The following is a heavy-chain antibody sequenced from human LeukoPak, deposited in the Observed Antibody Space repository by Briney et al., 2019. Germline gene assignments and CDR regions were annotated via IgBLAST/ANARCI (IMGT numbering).Heavy chain of an antibody. D-gene: IGHD6-13*01. Sequence: GGSLRLSCAASGFTFSTYAMSWVRQAAGKGLEWVSLISGSGGGTYYADSVKGRITISRDNSKNTLHLQMNSLRTEDTAVYYCARVKGGIAAAGNYFDYWGQGTLVTVSS. CDR3: ARVKGGIAAAGNYFDY. V-gene: IGHV3-23*01. CDR1: GFTFSTYA. J-gene: IGHJ4*02. CDR2: ISGSGGGT.